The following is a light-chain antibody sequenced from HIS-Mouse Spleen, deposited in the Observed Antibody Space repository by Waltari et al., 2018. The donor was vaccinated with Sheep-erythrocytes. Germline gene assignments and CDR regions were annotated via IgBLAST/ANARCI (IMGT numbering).Light chain of an antibody. J-gene: IGLJ1*01. V-gene: IGLV2-14*03. CDR2: DVS. CDR3: SSYTSSSTLV. Sequence: QSALTQPASVSGSPGQSITISCTGTSSDVGGYNYVSWYQQHPGKAPKLMIYDVSNRPSGVANRFSGYKSGNTASLTISGLQAVDEADYYCSSYTSSSTLVFGTGTKVTVL. CDR1: SSDVGGYNY.